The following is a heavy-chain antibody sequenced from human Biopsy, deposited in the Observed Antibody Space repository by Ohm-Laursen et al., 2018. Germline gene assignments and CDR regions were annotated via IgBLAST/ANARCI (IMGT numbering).Heavy chain of an antibody. Sequence: GSLRLSCAASGFTFSSFAMNWVRHAPGQGLEWVSSISSSSSHVYYAESLRGRFTTSRDNAKNSLSLQMNSLRAEDTAIYYCARVRCSGGGCYQRHYAFEIWGQGTMVAVSS. D-gene: IGHD2-15*01. CDR1: GFTFSSFA. CDR3: ARVRCSGGGCYQRHYAFEI. CDR2: ISSSSSHV. V-gene: IGHV3-21*01. J-gene: IGHJ3*02.